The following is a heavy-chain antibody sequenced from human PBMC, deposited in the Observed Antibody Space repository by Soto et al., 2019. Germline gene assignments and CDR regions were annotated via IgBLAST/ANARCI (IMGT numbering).Heavy chain of an antibody. CDR1: GFTFSTYS. J-gene: IGHJ5*02. CDR3: ARDVTGSGYYDLNPGGVDP. V-gene: IGHV3-21*01. D-gene: IGHD3-22*01. Sequence: EVQLVESGGGLVKPGGSLRLSCAASGFTFSTYSMNWVRQAPGKGLEWVSSISTSSSYIYYADSVKGRFTISRDNAKNSLYRQMNSLRAEHTAVYYCARDVTGSGYYDLNPGGVDPWGQGTLVTVSS. CDR2: ISTSSSYI.